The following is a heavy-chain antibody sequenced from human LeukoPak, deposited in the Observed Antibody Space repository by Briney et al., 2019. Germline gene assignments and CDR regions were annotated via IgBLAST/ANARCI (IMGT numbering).Heavy chain of an antibody. V-gene: IGHV3-66*01. CDR2: IYSGGST. Sequence: QPGGSLRLSCAASGFTVSSNYMSWVRQAPGKGLEWVSVIYSGGSTYYADSVKGRLTISRDNSKNTLYLQMNSLRAEDTAVYYCAKVHGSGNYRFDFWGQGTLVTVSS. CDR3: AKVHGSGNYRFDF. D-gene: IGHD3-10*01. CDR1: GFTVSSNY. J-gene: IGHJ4*02.